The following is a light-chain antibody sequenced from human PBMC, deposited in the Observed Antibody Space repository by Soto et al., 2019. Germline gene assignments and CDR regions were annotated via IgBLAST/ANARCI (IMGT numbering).Light chain of an antibody. J-gene: IGKJ5*01. CDR3: QRYDSLPPT. CDR2: DAS. Sequence: DIQMTQSPSSLSASVSDRVTITCQASHDMKKYLNWYQEKPGKAPKLLIYDASNLQTGVPSRFSGSGSGTHFTFTISSLQPEDISTYYCQRYDSLPPTFGKGTRLDIK. V-gene: IGKV1-33*01. CDR1: HDMKKY.